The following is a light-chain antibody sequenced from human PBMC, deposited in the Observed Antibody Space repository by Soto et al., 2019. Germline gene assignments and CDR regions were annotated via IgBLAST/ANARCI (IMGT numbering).Light chain of an antibody. J-gene: IGKJ4*01. V-gene: IGKV1-9*01. Sequence: DIQLTQSPSFLSASVGDRLTITCRASQDIRSSLAWYQQKPGKAPNLLIYTVSTLQRGVPSRFSGSRSGTEFTLTISSLQPEDFATYYCQQFNSSPFTFGGGTKVDI. CDR3: QQFNSSPFT. CDR2: TVS. CDR1: QDIRSS.